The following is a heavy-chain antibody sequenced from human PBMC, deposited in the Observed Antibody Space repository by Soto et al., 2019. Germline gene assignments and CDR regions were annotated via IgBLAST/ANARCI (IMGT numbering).Heavy chain of an antibody. Sequence: GSLRLSCAASGFTFSNAWMNWVRQAPGKGLEWVGRIKSKTDGGTTDYAAPVKGRFTISRDDSKNTLYLQMNSLKTEDTAVYYCTTDPVTMIVVVPSSGWGQGTLVTVS. CDR3: TTDPVTMIVVVPSSG. J-gene: IGHJ4*02. CDR1: GFTFSNAW. CDR2: IKSKTDGGTT. D-gene: IGHD3-22*01. V-gene: IGHV3-15*07.